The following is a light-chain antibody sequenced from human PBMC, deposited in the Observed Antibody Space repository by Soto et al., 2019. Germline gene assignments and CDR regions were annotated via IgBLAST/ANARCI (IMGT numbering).Light chain of an antibody. CDR2: DAS. V-gene: IGKV3-20*01. CDR1: QSVGRNY. J-gene: IGKJ4*01. CDR3: HQYASSPLT. Sequence: EIVLTQSPGTLSLSPGERATLSCRASQSVGRNYLAWYQQKPDQAPRLLIYDASSGATGIPDRFSGSGSGTDFTLTISRLEPEDFAMYYCHQYASSPLTFGGGTKVEI.